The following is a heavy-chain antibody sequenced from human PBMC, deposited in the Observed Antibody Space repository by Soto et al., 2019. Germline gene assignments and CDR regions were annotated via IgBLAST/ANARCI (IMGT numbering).Heavy chain of an antibody. D-gene: IGHD2-2*01. CDR1: GYTFTGYY. J-gene: IGHJ5*02. CDR3: ARRTVLPAAKVKLDP. Sequence: GASVKVSCKASGYTFTGYYMHWVRQAPGQGLEWMGWINPNSGGTNYAQKFQGRVTMTRDTSISTAYMELSRLRSDDTAVYYCARRTVLPAAKVKLDPWGQGTLVTVSS. CDR2: INPNSGGT. V-gene: IGHV1-2*02.